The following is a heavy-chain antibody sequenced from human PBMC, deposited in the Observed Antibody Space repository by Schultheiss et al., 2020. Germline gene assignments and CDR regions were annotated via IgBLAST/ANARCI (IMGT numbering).Heavy chain of an antibody. CDR3: ARMAGATGASYYFDY. D-gene: IGHD1-26*01. CDR2: IYWDNDI. Sequence: SGPTLVKPTETLTLTCTVSGFSLSNARMGVSWIRQPPGKALEWLGIIYWDNDIIYSPSLKSRLTITKDTSNNQVVLTMTNMDPVDTATYYCARMAGATGASYYFDYWGQGTLVTVSS. V-gene: IGHV2-26*01. J-gene: IGHJ4*02. CDR1: GFSLSNARMG.